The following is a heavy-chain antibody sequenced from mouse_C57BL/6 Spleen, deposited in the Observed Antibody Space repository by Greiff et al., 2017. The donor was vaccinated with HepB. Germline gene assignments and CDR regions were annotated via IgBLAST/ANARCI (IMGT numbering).Heavy chain of an antibody. J-gene: IGHJ1*03. CDR2: IWTGGGT. D-gene: IGHD2-2*01. V-gene: IGHV2-9-1*01. CDR3: ARKNGYDGGRYFDV. Sequence: VKLMESGPGLVAPSQSLSITCTVSGFSLTSYAISWVRQPPGKGLEWLGVIWTGGGTNYNSALKSRLSISKDNSKSQVFLKMNSLQTDDTARYYCARKNGYDGGRYFDVWGTGTTVTVSS. CDR1: GFSLTSYA.